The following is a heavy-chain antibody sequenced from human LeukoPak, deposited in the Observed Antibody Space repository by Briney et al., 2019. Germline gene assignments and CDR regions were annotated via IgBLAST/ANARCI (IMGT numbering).Heavy chain of an antibody. V-gene: IGHV3-21*01. D-gene: IGHD3-3*01. Sequence: TGGSLRLSCAASGFTFSSYSMNWVRQAPGKGLEWVSSISSSSSYIYYADSVKGRFTISRDNAKSSLYLQMNSLRAEDTAVYYCARAGRFLEWLASGFFDYWGQGTLVTVSS. CDR3: ARAGRFLEWLASGFFDY. CDR1: GFTFSSYS. J-gene: IGHJ4*02. CDR2: ISSSSSYI.